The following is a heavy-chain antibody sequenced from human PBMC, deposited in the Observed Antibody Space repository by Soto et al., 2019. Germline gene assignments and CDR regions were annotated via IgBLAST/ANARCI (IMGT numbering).Heavy chain of an antibody. Sequence: GESLRVSCKGSGFTFTDYWIAWVRQMPGKGLEWMGIIYPGDSKTRYTPSFQGQVTISADKSISTAFLHWSSLKASDTAMYYCVRRLSGAKDCYNAFHYDVLAVCGQRSTVIVSS. J-gene: IGHJ6*02. CDR1: GFTFTDYW. CDR2: IYPGDSKT. CDR3: VRRLSGAKDCYNAFHYDVLAV. V-gene: IGHV5-51*01. D-gene: IGHD2-21*01.